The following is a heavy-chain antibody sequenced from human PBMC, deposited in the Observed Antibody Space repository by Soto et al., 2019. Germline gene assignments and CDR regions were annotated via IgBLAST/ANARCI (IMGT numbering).Heavy chain of an antibody. CDR2: VIPILGQA. CDR1: GGIFSSYA. CDR3: ARIGAVGEHPGADF. J-gene: IGHJ4*02. V-gene: IGHV1-69*01. D-gene: IGHD1-26*01. Sequence: QVQLVQSGAEVKKPGSSVKVSCKASGGIFSSYAISWLRQAPGQVIEWMGAVIPILGQAYYAQNFQDRVMITADGSTRTGYMYLISLRSEDTAVYFCARIGAVGEHPGADFWGQGTLVTVSS.